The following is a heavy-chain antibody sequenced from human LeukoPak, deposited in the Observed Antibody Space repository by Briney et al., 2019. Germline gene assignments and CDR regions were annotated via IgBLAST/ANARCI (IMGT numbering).Heavy chain of an antibody. CDR3: AKDVFWNYSAFDI. CDR1: GFTFDDYA. J-gene: IGHJ3*02. CDR2: ISWNSGGI. V-gene: IGHV3-9*01. Sequence: PGGSLRLSCAASGFTFDDYAMHLVRQAPGKGLEWVSGISWNSGGIGYADSVKGRFTISRDNAKNSLYLQMNSLRAEETALYYCAKDVFWNYSAFDIWGQGTMVTVSS. D-gene: IGHD1-7*01.